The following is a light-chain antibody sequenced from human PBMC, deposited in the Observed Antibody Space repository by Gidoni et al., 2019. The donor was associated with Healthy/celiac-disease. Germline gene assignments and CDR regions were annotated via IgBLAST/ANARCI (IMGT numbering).Light chain of an antibody. Sequence: AIQLTQSPSSLSASVGDRVTITCRASQGISSALAWYQQKPGQAPKLLIYDASSLESGVPSRFSGSGSVTDFTLTISSLQPEDFATYYFQQFNSYPPTFGPGTKVDIK. CDR3: QQFNSYPPT. CDR2: DAS. J-gene: IGKJ3*01. CDR1: QGISSA. V-gene: IGKV1-13*02.